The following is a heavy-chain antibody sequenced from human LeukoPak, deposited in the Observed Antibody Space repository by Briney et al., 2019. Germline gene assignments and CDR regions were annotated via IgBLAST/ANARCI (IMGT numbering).Heavy chain of an antibody. D-gene: IGHD1-26*01. Sequence: GASVKVSCKASGYSFTDYYMHWVRQAPGQGLEWMAWIKPNSGGTNYAQKFQGRVTLTRDTSVNTVYMELSSLRSDDTAVYYCARGPSSENWFDPWGQGTLVTVSS. CDR1: GYSFTDYY. V-gene: IGHV1-2*02. CDR3: ARGPSSENWFDP. J-gene: IGHJ5*02. CDR2: IKPNSGGT.